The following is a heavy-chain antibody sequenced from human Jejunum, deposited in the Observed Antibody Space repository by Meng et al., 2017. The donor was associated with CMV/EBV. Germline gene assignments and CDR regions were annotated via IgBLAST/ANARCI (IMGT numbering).Heavy chain of an antibody. CDR3: AREARGELDHRRFGP. D-gene: IGHD1-1*01. V-gene: IGHV3-11*04. J-gene: IGHJ5*02. CDR1: GFTISNYY. CDR2: ISGSGSMM. Sequence: SGFTISNYYMSWVRQDPGKGLEWVSYISGSGSMMGNADSVKGRFTISRDSAKNSLYLQMNSLRVEDTAVYYCAREARGELDHRRFGPWGQGTLVTVSS.